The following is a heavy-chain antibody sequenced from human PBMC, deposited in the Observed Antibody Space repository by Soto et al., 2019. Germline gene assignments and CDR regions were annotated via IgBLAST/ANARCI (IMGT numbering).Heavy chain of an antibody. CDR3: ARDRGYCSGGSCYSFDY. J-gene: IGHJ4*02. CDR2: IYTSGST. D-gene: IGHD2-15*01. V-gene: IGHV4-4*07. CDR1: GGSISSYY. Sequence: SETLSLTCTVSGGSISSYYWSWIRQPAGKGLEWIGRIYTSGSTNYNPSLKSRVTMSVDTSKNQFSLQLSSVTAADTAVYYCARDRGYCSGGSCYSFDYWGQGTLVTVSS.